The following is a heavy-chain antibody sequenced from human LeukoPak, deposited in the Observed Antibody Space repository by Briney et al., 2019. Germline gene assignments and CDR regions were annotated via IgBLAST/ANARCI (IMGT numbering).Heavy chain of an antibody. D-gene: IGHD1-26*01. CDR2: VSGGGGST. CDR3: AKGGKWDVTPFDY. CDR1: GFTFTSYS. Sequence: GGSLRLSCAASGFTFTSYSMNWVRQAPGKGLEWVSTVSGGGGSTYYADSVKGRFTISRDNSENTLYLQVNSLRAEDTAVYYCAKGGKWDVTPFDYWGQGTLVTVSS. J-gene: IGHJ4*02. V-gene: IGHV3-23*01.